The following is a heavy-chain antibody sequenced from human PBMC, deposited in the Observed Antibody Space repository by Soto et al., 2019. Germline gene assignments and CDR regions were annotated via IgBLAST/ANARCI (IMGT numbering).Heavy chain of an antibody. J-gene: IGHJ4*02. Sequence: GGSLRLSCGASGFTFSNAWMNWVRQAPGKGLEWVGRIERTSDGGTTDYSAPVKGRFTISRDDSKSLLFLEMNSLKTEDTAVYYCVTPLDTATSRFDYWGQGTLVTVSS. CDR1: GFTFSNAW. CDR2: IERTSDGGTT. CDR3: VTPLDTATSRFDY. D-gene: IGHD4-17*01. V-gene: IGHV3-15*07.